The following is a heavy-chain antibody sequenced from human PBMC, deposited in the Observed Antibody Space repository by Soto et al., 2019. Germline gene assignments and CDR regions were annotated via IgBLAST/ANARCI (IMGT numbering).Heavy chain of an antibody. CDR1: GYSFTGYW. CDR3: ARLTMVRGVIIPYGMDV. CDR2: IDPSESDT. Sequence: GESLKISCKGSGYSFTGYWISWVRQMPGKGLEWMGRIDPSESDTKYSPSFQGHVTISADKSISTAYLQWSSLTASDTAMYYCARLTMVRGVIIPYGMDVWGQGTTVTVSS. D-gene: IGHD3-10*01. V-gene: IGHV5-10-1*01. J-gene: IGHJ6*02.